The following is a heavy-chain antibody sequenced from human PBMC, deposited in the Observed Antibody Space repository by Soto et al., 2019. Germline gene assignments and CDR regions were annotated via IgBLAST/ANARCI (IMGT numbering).Heavy chain of an antibody. CDR3: ARNIAAAGTWAASMDV. CDR1: GYTFTGCY. J-gene: IGHJ6*02. V-gene: IGHV1-2*04. Sequence: ASVKVSCKASGYTFTGCYMHWVRQAPGQGLEWMGWINPNSGGTNYAQKFQGWVTMTRDTSISTAYMELSRLRSDDTAVYYCARNIAAAGTWAASMDVWGQGTTVTVSS. CDR2: INPNSGGT. D-gene: IGHD6-13*01.